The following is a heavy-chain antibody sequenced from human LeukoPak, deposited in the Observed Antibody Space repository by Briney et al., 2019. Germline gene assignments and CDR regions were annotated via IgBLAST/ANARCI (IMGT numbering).Heavy chain of an antibody. CDR1: GYSISSGYY. V-gene: IGHV4-38-2*02. CDR2: IYHSGST. D-gene: IGHD2-2*01. J-gene: IGHJ6*03. CDR3: AREVGYCSSTSCYSYYYYMDV. Sequence: SETLSLTCTVSGYSISSGYYWGWIRQPPGRGLEWIESIYHSGSTYYNPTIKTRVTISVDTSKNQFSLKLSSVTAADTAVYYCAREVGYCSSTSCYSYYYYMDVWGKGTTVTVSS.